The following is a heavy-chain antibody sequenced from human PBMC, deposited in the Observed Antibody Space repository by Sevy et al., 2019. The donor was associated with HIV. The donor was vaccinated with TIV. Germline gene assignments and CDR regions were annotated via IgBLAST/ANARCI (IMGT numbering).Heavy chain of an antibody. Sequence: GGSLRLSCAASGFTFSNDAMNWVHQAPGKGLEWVSAICGSGSTTYYADSVKGRFTISRDNSKNTLYLQMNTLRAEDTSVYYCAKDRLAPGFSYYFDYWGQGTLVTVSS. D-gene: IGHD3-9*01. CDR3: AKDRLAPGFSYYFDY. J-gene: IGHJ4*02. CDR1: GFTFSNDA. V-gene: IGHV3-23*01. CDR2: ICGSGSTT.